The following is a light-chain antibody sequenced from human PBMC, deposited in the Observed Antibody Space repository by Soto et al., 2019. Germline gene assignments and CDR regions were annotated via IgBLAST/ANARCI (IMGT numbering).Light chain of an antibody. CDR1: SSNIGNNA. Sequence: QSVLTQPPSVSEAPRQRVTISCSGSSSNIGNNAVNWYQQLPGKAPKLLIYYDDLLPSGVSDRFSGSKSGTSASLAISGLQSEDEADYYWAAWDDRLNGPVFGGGTQITV. CDR2: YDD. CDR3: AAWDDRLNGPV. V-gene: IGLV1-36*01. J-gene: IGLJ7*01.